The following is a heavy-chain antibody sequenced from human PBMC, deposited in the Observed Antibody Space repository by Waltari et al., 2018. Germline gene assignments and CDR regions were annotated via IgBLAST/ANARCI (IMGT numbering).Heavy chain of an antibody. D-gene: IGHD6-19*01. V-gene: IGHV4-38-2*02. J-gene: IGHJ4*02. CDR1: GYSISSGYS. Sequence: QVQLQESGPGLVKPSETLSLTCAVSGYSISSGYSWGWIRQPPGKGLEWIGSIYHSGSTYYNPSLKSRVTISVDTPKNQFSLKLSSVTAADTAVYYCARDAAVAGTSVNWGQGTLVTVSS. CDR2: IYHSGST. CDR3: ARDAAVAGTSVN.